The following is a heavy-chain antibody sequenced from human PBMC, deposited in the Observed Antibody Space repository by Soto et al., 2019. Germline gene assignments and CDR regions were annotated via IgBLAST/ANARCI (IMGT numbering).Heavy chain of an antibody. CDR2: ISGSGSYT. J-gene: IGHJ4*02. CDR1: GFSFSAYA. CDR3: VKEKVRPFDY. V-gene: IGHV3-23*01. Sequence: PGGSLRLSCGASGFSFSAYAMGWVRQAPGKGLEWVSSISGSGSYTYYTDSVKGRFTISRDNSKNTLYLEMNSLIAEDMAVYYCVKEKVRPFDYWGQGTQVTVSS.